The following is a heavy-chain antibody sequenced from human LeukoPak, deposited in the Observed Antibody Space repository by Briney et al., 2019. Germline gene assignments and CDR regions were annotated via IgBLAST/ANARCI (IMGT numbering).Heavy chain of an antibody. CDR2: ISWNSGRI. CDR1: GFTFDDYA. D-gene: IGHD6-6*01. J-gene: IGHJ4*02. CDR3: AKDISYSSSSGVFDY. V-gene: IGHV3-9*01. Sequence: GRSLRLSCAASGFTFDDYAMHWVRQAPGKGLEWVSGISWNSGRIGYADSVKGRFTISRDSAKNSLYLLMNSLRAEDTALYYCAKDISYSSSSGVFDYWGQGTLATVSS.